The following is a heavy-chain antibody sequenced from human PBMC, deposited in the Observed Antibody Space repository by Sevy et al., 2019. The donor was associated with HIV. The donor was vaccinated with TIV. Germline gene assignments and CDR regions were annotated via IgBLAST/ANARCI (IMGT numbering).Heavy chain of an antibody. CDR2: IYHSWTT. CDR1: GGSISSSNSY. V-gene: IGHV4-31*03. J-gene: IGHJ3*02. CDR3: ARDPDYDDYGGHAFDI. Sequence: SETLSLTCTVSGGSISSSNSYWSWIRQRPGKGLEWIGFIYHSWTTYYNPSLRSRLNMSVDKSKNQFSLKLSSVTAADTAVYYCARDPDYDDYGGHAFDIWGQGTMVTVSS. D-gene: IGHD4-17*01.